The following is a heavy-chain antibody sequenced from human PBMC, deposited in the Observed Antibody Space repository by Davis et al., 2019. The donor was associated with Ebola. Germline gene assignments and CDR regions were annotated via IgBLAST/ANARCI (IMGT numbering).Heavy chain of an antibody. D-gene: IGHD2-2*01. CDR3: AKEGGLVPAAIVPPYYYYGMDV. V-gene: IGHV3-23*01. J-gene: IGHJ6*02. CDR2: ISGSGAST. CDR1: GFTFSSYA. Sequence: GESLKISCAASGFTFSSYAMNWVRQAPGKGLEWVSGISGSGASTYYADSVKGRFTISRDNSKNTLYLQMNSLRAEDTAVYYCAKEGGLVPAAIVPPYYYYGMDVWGQGTTVTVSS.